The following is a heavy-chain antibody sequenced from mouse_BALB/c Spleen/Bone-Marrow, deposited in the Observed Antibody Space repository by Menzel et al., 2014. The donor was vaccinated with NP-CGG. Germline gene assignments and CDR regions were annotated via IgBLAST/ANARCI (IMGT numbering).Heavy chain of an antibody. D-gene: IGHD2-13*01. CDR3: AREADWNFDY. CDR1: GYTFTNYY. V-gene: IGHV1S56*01. J-gene: IGHJ2*01. Sequence: VQLQQSGPELVKPGASVRISCKASGYTFTNYYIHWVKRMPGQGLEWIGWIYPGNVNSKYNEKFKGKATLTADKSSSTAYMQLSSLTSEDSAVYFCAREADWNFDYWGQGTPLTVSS. CDR2: IYPGNVNS.